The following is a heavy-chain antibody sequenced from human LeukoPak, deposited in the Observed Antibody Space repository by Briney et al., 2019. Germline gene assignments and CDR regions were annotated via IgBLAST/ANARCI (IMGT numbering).Heavy chain of an antibody. D-gene: IGHD3-9*01. J-gene: IGHJ6*03. Sequence: SETLSLTCTVSGGSISSYYWSWIRQPPGKGLEWIGYIYYSGSTNYNPSLKSRVNISVDTSKNQFSLKLSSVTAADTAVYYCARDHTYYDILTGYSPRYMDVWGKGTTVTVSS. CDR2: IYYSGST. CDR3: ARDHTYYDILTGYSPRYMDV. V-gene: IGHV4-59*01. CDR1: GGSISSYY.